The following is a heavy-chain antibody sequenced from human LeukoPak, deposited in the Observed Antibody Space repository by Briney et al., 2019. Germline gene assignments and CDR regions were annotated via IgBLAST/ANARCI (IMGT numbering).Heavy chain of an antibody. V-gene: IGHV1-18*01. CDR3: ARAAGYCSGGSCYTLYYFDY. D-gene: IGHD2-15*01. CDR2: ISAYNGNT. Sequence: ASVKVSCKPSGYTFTSYGISWVRQAPGQGLEWMGWISAYNGNTNYAQKLQGRVTMTTDTSTSTAYMKLRSLRSDDTAVYYCARAAGYCSGGSCYTLYYFDYWGQGTLVTVSS. J-gene: IGHJ4*02. CDR1: GYTFTSYG.